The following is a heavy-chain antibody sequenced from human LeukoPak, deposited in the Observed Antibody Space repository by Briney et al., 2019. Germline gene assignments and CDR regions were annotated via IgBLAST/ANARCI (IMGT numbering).Heavy chain of an antibody. Sequence: GESLRISCKDSGYSFTSYWIGWVRQMPGKGLEWMGIIYPGDSDTRYSPSFQGQVTISADKSINTAYLQWSSLKASDTAIYYCARHPPGGYYDSSGYYFGYWGQGTLVTVSS. V-gene: IGHV5-51*01. D-gene: IGHD3-22*01. CDR1: GYSFTSYW. CDR2: IYPGDSDT. J-gene: IGHJ4*02. CDR3: ARHPPGGYYDSSGYYFGY.